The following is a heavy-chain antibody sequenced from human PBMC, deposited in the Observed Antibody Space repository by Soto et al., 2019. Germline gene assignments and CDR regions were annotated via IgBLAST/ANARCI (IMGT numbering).Heavy chain of an antibody. CDR1: GYTFTNYG. Sequence: QVQLVQSGAEVKKPGASVKVSCRDSGYTFTNYGVSWVRQAPGQGLEWMGWISGYNSNTKYAHKVQGIVTITIDTSTSTAYVELRSLRSDDTAVYYCARDMGVNANCDYVAYWGQGTRVTVSS. J-gene: IGHJ4*02. CDR2: ISGYNSNT. V-gene: IGHV1-18*01. CDR3: ARDMGVNANCDYVAY. D-gene: IGHD4-17*01.